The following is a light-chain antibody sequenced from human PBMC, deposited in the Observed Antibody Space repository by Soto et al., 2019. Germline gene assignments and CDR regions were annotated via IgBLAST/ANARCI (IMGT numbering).Light chain of an antibody. Sequence: QSVLTQPASVSGSPGQSITISCTGTSSDVGGYNYVSWYQQHPGKAPKLMIYEVSNRPSGVSNRFSGPKSGNTASLTISGLQAEDEADYYCSSYTSSSTLVVFGTGTKGTVL. V-gene: IGLV2-14*01. CDR3: SSYTSSSTLVV. CDR1: SSDVGGYNY. CDR2: EVS. J-gene: IGLJ1*01.